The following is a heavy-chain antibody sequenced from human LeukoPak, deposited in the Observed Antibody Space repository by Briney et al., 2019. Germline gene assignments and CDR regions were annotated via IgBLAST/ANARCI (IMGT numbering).Heavy chain of an antibody. CDR2: IKQDGSEK. D-gene: IGHD5-24*01. CDR1: GFTFSSYW. V-gene: IGHV3-7*03. Sequence: SGGSLRLSCAASGFTFSSYWMSWVRQAPGKGLEWVANIKQDGSEKYYVDSVKGRFTISRDNAKNSLYLQMNSLKTEDTAVYYCARVAWPDSFDIWGQGTMVTVSS. J-gene: IGHJ3*02. CDR3: ARVAWPDSFDI.